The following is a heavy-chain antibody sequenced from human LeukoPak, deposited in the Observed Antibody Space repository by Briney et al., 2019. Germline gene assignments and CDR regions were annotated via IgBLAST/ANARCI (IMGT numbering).Heavy chain of an antibody. V-gene: IGHV3-11*04. CDR2: ISSSGSTI. Sequence: GGSLRLSCAASGFTFSDYYMSWIRQAPGKGLEWVSYISSSGSTIYYADSVKGRFTISRDNAKNSLYLQMNSLRAEDTAVYYCARGRRRIAAAGATPPAPYFDYWGQGTLVTVSS. CDR1: GFTFSDYY. CDR3: ARGRRRIAAAGATPPAPYFDY. J-gene: IGHJ4*02. D-gene: IGHD6-13*01.